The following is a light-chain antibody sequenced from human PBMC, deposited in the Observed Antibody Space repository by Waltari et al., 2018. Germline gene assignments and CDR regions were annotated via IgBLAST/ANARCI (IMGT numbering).Light chain of an antibody. Sequence: SSELTQDPAVSVALGQTVRITCQGDSLRRYYASWYQQRPGHAPFLSLSGHENRPSGIPARFSGSTSGNTASLTITRAQAEDAGVYYCLSRDSSSTRVFGGGTTLTV. V-gene: IGLV3-19*01. CDR2: GHE. CDR3: LSRDSSSTRV. CDR1: SLRRYY. J-gene: IGLJ3*02.